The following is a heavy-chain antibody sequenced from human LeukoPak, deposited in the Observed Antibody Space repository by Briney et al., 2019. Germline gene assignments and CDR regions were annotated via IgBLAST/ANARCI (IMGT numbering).Heavy chain of an antibody. Sequence: GGSLRLSCAASGFTFSSYAMSWVRQAPGKGLEWVSAISGSGGSTYYADSVKGRFTISRDNSKNTLYLQMNSLRAGDTAVYYCARGKGGNWNYAIFNYWGQGTLVTVSS. CDR3: ARGKGGNWNYAIFNY. J-gene: IGHJ4*01. D-gene: IGHD1-7*01. V-gene: IGHV3-23*01. CDR2: ISGSGGST. CDR1: GFTFSSYA.